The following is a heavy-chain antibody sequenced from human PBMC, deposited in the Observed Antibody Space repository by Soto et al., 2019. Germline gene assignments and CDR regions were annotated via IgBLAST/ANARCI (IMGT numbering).Heavy chain of an antibody. CDR2: ISESSSNI. V-gene: IGHV3-48*02. Sequence: EVQLVESGGGLVQPGGSLRLSCAASGFSFSSYAMNWVRQAPGKGLEWLSYISESSSNIYYADSVKGRFTISRDNAKKSLYLLMNSLRDEDTAVYYCANLCGSSLHVDYWGQGTLVTVSS. CDR1: GFSFSSYA. J-gene: IGHJ4*02. CDR3: ANLCGSSLHVDY. D-gene: IGHD6-13*01.